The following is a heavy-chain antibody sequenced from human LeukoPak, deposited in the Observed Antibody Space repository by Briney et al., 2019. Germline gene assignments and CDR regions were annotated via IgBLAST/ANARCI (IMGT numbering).Heavy chain of an antibody. CDR3: AREGWVTTYFVR. Sequence: PGGSLRLSCAASGFTFSSYSMNWVRQAPGKGLEWVSSISSSSSYIYYADSVKGRFTISRDNAKNSLYLQMNSLRAEDTAVYYCAREGWVTTYFVRWGQGTLVTVSS. CDR2: ISSSSSYI. V-gene: IGHV3-21*01. J-gene: IGHJ4*02. D-gene: IGHD4-17*01. CDR1: GFTFSSYS.